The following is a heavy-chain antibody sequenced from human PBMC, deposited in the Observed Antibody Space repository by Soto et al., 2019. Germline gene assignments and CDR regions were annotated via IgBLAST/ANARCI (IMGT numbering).Heavy chain of an antibody. CDR3: AKGTFYGNHLFDS. Sequence: LRLSCAASEFTFSDYAMSWVRQTPGKGLEWVSGISASGDNTYSADSVKGRFTISRDNSKNTLYLQMNSLRAEDTAVYYCAKGTFYGNHLFDSWGRGTLVTVSS. D-gene: IGHD4-17*01. V-gene: IGHV3-23*01. CDR2: ISASGDNT. J-gene: IGHJ4*02. CDR1: EFTFSDYA.